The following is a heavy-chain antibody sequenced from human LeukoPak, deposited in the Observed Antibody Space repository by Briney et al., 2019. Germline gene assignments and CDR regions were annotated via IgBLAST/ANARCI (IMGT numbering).Heavy chain of an antibody. D-gene: IGHD2-2*02. J-gene: IGHJ4*02. CDR3: AKRGILGYCSTISCYTFDY. Sequence: GGSLRLSCAASGFTFSSFAMSWVRQAPGKGLEWVSAISGSGGSTYHADSVKGRFTISRDNSKNTLYLQMNSLRAEDTAVYYCAKRGILGYCSTISCYTFDYWGQGTLVTVSS. CDR2: ISGSGGST. V-gene: IGHV3-23*01. CDR1: GFTFSSFA.